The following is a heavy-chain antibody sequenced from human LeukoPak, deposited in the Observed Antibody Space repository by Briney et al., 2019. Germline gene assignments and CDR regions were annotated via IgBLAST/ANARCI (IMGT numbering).Heavy chain of an antibody. V-gene: IGHV3-11*06. CDR1: GFLFSDHY. Sequence: PGESLRLSCEASGFLFSDHYMSWIRQTPGRGLEWLAYISSSGTATNYAVSVKGRFIISRDNAENSVYLQMNSLRVDDTAVYFCASQRGAGFDRWGQGTLIIVSS. J-gene: IGHJ4*02. CDR3: ASQRGAGFDR. D-gene: IGHD1-26*01. CDR2: ISSSGTAT.